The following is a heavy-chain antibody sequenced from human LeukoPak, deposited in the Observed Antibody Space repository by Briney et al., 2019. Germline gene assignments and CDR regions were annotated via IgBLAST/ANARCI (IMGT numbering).Heavy chain of an antibody. D-gene: IGHD3-22*01. J-gene: IGHJ4*02. CDR1: GFTFSSYW. CDR3: ARRYYYDTSGYSIDH. Sequence: GGSLRLSCAASGFTFSSYWMSWVRQAPGKGLEWVANIKQDGSEKYYVDSVKGRFTISRGNAKNSLYLQMNSLRAEDTAVYYCARRYYYDTSGYSIDHWGQGTLVTVSA. CDR2: IKQDGSEK. V-gene: IGHV3-7*01.